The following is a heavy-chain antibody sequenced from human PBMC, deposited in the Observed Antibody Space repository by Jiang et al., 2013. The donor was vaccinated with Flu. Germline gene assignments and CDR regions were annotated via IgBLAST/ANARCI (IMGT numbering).Heavy chain of an antibody. CDR2: ILPIFATT. CDR3: AGGTSYYFDY. CDR1: GVSFRTFA. D-gene: IGHD3/OR15-3a*01. Sequence: GAEVKKPGSSVKVSCKASGVSFRTFAISWVRQAPGEGLEWMGGILPIFATTQYAQNFQGRLTITADESTSTAYMELSSLTSKDAAVYYCAGGTSYYFDYWGQGTLVTVSS. J-gene: IGHJ4*02. V-gene: IGHV1-69*01.